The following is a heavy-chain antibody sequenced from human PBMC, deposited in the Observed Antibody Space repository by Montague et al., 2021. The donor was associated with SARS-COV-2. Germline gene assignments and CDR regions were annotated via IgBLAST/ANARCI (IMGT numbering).Heavy chain of an antibody. CDR2: ISTSGFRT. J-gene: IGHJ4*02. V-gene: IGHV3-23*01. Sequence: SLRLSCAASGFTFGSYALSLFRQAPVKGLEWVSAISTSGFRTYYSDSVRGRFIISRDKSKNTLYLQMNSLRADDTAVYYCADDFPSGRYLWGQGVLVTVSS. D-gene: IGHD1-26*01. CDR1: GFTFGSYA. CDR3: ADDFPSGRYL.